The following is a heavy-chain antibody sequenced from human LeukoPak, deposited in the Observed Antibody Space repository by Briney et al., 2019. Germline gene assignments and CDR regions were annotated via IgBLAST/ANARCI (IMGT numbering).Heavy chain of an antibody. D-gene: IGHD3-10*01. CDR2: IIPIFGTA. Sequence: SVKVSCKASGGTFSSYAISWVRQAAGQGVEWMGGIIPIFGTANYAQKFQGRVTITADESTSTAYMELSSLRSEDTAVYYCAIDAIYGSAPDYWGPGTLVTVSS. CDR1: GGTFSSYA. CDR3: AIDAIYGSAPDY. V-gene: IGHV1-69*13. J-gene: IGHJ4*02.